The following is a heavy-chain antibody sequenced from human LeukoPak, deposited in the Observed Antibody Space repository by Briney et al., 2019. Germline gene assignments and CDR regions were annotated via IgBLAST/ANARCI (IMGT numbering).Heavy chain of an antibody. CDR1: GITFSTYA. CDR2: IGGSGVNT. Sequence: GGSLRLSCAAAGITFSTYAMSLVRQAPGKGLEWVSVIGGSGVNTYYADSVKGRLTISRDNSKSTVYLQLNSLRAEDTAVYFCAKGGWLEYWGQGTLVTVSS. D-gene: IGHD6-19*01. V-gene: IGHV3-23*01. CDR3: AKGGWLEY. J-gene: IGHJ4*02.